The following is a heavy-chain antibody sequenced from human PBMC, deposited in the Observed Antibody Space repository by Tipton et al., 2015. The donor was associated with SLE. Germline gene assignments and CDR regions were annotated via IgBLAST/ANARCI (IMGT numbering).Heavy chain of an antibody. CDR1: GGSFSGYY. CDR2: IYHSGIT. Sequence: TLSLTCTVYGGSFSGYYWSWIRQPPGKGLEWIGYIYHSGITHYNPSLKSRVSISVDKSKNQFSLRLNSVTAADTAIYYCARISENSRYVDHWGQGTLVTVSS. J-gene: IGHJ4*02. D-gene: IGHD6-6*01. CDR3: ARISENSRYVDH. V-gene: IGHV4-59*01.